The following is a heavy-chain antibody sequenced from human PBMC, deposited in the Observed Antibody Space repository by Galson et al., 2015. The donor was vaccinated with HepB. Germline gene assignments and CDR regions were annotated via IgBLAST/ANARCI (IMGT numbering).Heavy chain of an antibody. CDR1: GFTFTSYY. Sequence: SVKVSCTASGFTFTSYYMHWVRQAPGEALEWMGIINPSGGSTSYAQKFKGRVTMTRDTSTSTVHMELSILGSEDTDVYFRARAAKSLGSSGYYYLDYWGQGTMVTVSS. CDR3: ARAAKSLGSSGYYYLDY. CDR2: INPSGGST. J-gene: IGHJ4*02. V-gene: IGHV1-46*01. D-gene: IGHD3-22*01.